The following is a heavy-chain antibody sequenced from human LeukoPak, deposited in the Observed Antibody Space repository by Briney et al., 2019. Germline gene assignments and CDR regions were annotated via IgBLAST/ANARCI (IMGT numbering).Heavy chain of an antibody. J-gene: IGHJ4*02. Sequence: SETLSLTCAVYGASFSDSYWSWIRQFPEKGLEWIGEINNSGSTSYNPSLNSRVIMSVDRSKNQFSLRLTSVTAADTAVYYCARGRYGPRLGNWGQGTLVTVSS. D-gene: IGHD3-16*01. V-gene: IGHV4-34*01. CDR1: GASFSDSY. CDR2: INNSGST. CDR3: ARGRYGPRLGN.